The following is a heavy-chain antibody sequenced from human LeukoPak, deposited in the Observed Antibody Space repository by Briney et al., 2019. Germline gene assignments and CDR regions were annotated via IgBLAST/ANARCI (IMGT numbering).Heavy chain of an antibody. V-gene: IGHV3-74*01. CDR3: VRDSDYYDLDY. CDR1: GFTFSTYW. Sequence: GGSLRLSCAASGFTFSTYWMHCVRQAPGKGLVSVSRINTDGSGTNHADSVKGRFTISRDNAKSTLYLQMNSLRAEDTAVYYCVRDSDYYDLDYWGQGTLVTVSS. J-gene: IGHJ4*02. D-gene: IGHD3-22*01. CDR2: INTDGSGT.